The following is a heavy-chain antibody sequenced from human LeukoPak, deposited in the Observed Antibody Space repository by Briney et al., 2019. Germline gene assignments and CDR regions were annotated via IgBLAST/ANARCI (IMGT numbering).Heavy chain of an antibody. J-gene: IGHJ3*02. CDR2: IYHSGST. D-gene: IGHD2-2*01. Sequence: SETLSLTCTVSGYSISSGYYWGWIRRPPGKGLEWIGSIYHSGSTYYNPPLKSRVTISVDTSKNQFSLKLSSVTAADTAVYYCARGHYVVVPAADDAFDIWGQGTMVTVSS. CDR3: ARGHYVVVPAADDAFDI. CDR1: GYSISSGYY. V-gene: IGHV4-38-2*02.